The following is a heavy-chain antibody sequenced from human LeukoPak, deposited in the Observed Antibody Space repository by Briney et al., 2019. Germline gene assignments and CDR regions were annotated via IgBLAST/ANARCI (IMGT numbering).Heavy chain of an antibody. V-gene: IGHV4-59*01. Sequence: SETLTLTCSVSGGSISSYYWSWIRQPPGKGLEWIGYIYYSWSTNYNPSLKSRVTISVDTSRNQFSLKLSSVTAADTAVYYCARHPVYYDILTAFRYYFDYWGQGTLVTVSS. CDR3: ARHPVYYDILTAFRYYFDY. CDR1: GGSISSYY. J-gene: IGHJ4*02. D-gene: IGHD3-9*01. CDR2: IYYSWST.